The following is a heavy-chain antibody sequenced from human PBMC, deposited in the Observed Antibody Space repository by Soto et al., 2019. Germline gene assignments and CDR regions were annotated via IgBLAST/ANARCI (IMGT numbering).Heavy chain of an antibody. V-gene: IGHV3-48*02. CDR2: ISRTSTI. CDR3: ARGTGVATFPDY. Sequence: EVQLVESGGGWVQPGGSLRLSCAASGFPFSSYAMNWVRQAPGKGLEWVSYISRTSTIYYADSVQGRFTISRDNAKNSLDLQMISLRDEDTAVYYCARGTGVATFPDYWGQRTLVTVSS. J-gene: IGHJ4*02. CDR1: GFPFSSYA. D-gene: IGHD5-12*01.